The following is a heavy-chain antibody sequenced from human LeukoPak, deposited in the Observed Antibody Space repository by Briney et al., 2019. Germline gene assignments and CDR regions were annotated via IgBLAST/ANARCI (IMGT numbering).Heavy chain of an antibody. CDR2: ISYDGSNK. J-gene: IGHJ4*02. CDR1: GGSFSGYY. D-gene: IGHD4-17*01. CDR3: ARESGDYYFDY. V-gene: IGHV3-30*03. Sequence: LSLTCAVYGGSFSGYYWSWIRQPPGKGLEWVAVISYDGSNKKYADSVKGRFTISRDNSQNTLWLQMNSLGAEDTAIYYCARESGDYYFDYWGQGALVTVSS.